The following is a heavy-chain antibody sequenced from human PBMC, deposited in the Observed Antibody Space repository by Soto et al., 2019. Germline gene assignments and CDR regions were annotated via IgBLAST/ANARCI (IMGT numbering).Heavy chain of an antibody. CDR1: GFSLSTSGVG. CDR2: IYWDDDK. V-gene: IGHV2-5*02. J-gene: IGHJ4*02. CDR3: ARTVNDIVVVPAAHSFDY. Sequence: GPTLVNPTQTLTLTCTFSGFSLSTSGVGVGWIRQPPGKALEWLALIYWDDDKRYSPSLKSRLTITKDTSKNQVVLTMTNMDPVDTATYYCARTVNDIVVVPAAHSFDYWGQGTLVTVSS. D-gene: IGHD2-2*01.